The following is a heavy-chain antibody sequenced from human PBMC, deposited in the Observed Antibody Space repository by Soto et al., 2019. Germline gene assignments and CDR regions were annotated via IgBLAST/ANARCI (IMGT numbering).Heavy chain of an antibody. CDR2: IYYSGST. D-gene: IGHD6-19*01. V-gene: IGHV4-30-4*01. CDR1: GGSISSGDYY. Sequence: QVQLQESGPGLVKPSQTLSLTCTVSGGSISSGDYYWSWIRQPPGKGLEWIGYIYYSGSTYYNPSRKSRVTIAVDTSKTQFSLKLSSVTAADTAVYYCARERPDGCRLDPWGQGTLVTVSS. CDR3: ARERPDGCRLDP. J-gene: IGHJ5*02.